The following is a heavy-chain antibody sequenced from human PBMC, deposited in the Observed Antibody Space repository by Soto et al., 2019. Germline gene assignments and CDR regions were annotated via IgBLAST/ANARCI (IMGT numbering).Heavy chain of an antibody. CDR1: GFNFNNYA. CDR3: ASFGTVTGPGWGRASEY. CDR2: ISSSGGTT. J-gene: IGHJ4*02. Sequence: PGGSLRLSCATSGFNFNNYAMSWVRQAPGERLEWVSFISSSGGTTYYADSVKGRFTISRDNSRNTVFLQMNTLGAEDTAIYYCASFGTVTGPGWGRASEYWGQGTRVTVSS. D-gene: IGHD6-19*01. V-gene: IGHV3-23*01.